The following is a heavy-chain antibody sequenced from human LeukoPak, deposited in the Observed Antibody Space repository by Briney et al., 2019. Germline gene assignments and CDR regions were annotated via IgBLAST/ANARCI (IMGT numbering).Heavy chain of an antibody. CDR2: INPSGGST. V-gene: IGHV1-46*01. J-gene: IGHJ4*02. Sequence: ASVKVSCKASGYTFTSYYMHWVRQAPGQGLEWMGIINPSGGSTSYAQKFQGRVTMTRDTSTSTVYMELSSLRSEDTAVYYCASSSSWLGVWFYWGQGTLVTVSS. CDR3: ASSSSWLGVWFY. CDR1: GYTFTSYY. D-gene: IGHD6-13*01.